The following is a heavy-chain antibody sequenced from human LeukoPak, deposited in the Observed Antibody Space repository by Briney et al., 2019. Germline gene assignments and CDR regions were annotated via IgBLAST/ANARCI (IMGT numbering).Heavy chain of an antibody. Sequence: PGGSLRLSCAASGFTFSSYGMHWVRQAPGKGLEWVAVISYDGSNKYYADSVKGRFTISRDNSKNTLYLQMNSLRAEDTAVYYCAIRIVVVVAATRGGMDVWGQGTTVTVSS. CDR2: ISYDGSNK. D-gene: IGHD2-15*01. V-gene: IGHV3-30*03. CDR3: AIRIVVVVAATRGGMDV. CDR1: GFTFSSYG. J-gene: IGHJ6*02.